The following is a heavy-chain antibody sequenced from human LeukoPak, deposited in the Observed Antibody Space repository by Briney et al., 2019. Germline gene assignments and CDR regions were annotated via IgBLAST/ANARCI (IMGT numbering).Heavy chain of an antibody. D-gene: IGHD3-22*01. CDR1: GITLSNYG. J-gene: IGHJ4*02. CDR3: AKRGVVIRVILVGFHKEAYYFDS. V-gene: IGHV3-23*01. Sequence: GGSLRLSCAVSGITLSNYGMSWVRQAPGKGLEWVAGISDSGGRTKYADSVKGRFTISRNNSKNTLFLQMNSLRAEDTAVYFCAKRGVVIRVILVGFHKEAYYFDSWGQGALVTVSS. CDR2: ISDSGGRT.